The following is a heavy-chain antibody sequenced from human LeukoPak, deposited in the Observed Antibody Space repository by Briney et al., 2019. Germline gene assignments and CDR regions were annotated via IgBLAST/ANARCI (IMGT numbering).Heavy chain of an antibody. D-gene: IGHD6-13*01. CDR1: GFTFSSYG. J-gene: IGHJ4*02. CDR3: AKGLYSSSWYGIDY. V-gene: IGHV3-30*18. Sequence: GRSLRLSCAASGFTFSSYGMHWVRQAPGKGLEWVAVISYDGSNKYYADSVKGRFTISRDNSKNTLYQQMNSLRAEDTAVYYCAKGLYSSSWYGIDYWGQGTLVTVSS. CDR2: ISYDGSNK.